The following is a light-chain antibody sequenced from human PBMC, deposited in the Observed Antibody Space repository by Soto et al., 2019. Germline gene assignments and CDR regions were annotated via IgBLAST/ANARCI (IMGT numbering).Light chain of an antibody. CDR3: SSYAGSFYV. CDR1: SGNIASNF. V-gene: IGLV6-57*03. J-gene: IGLJ1*01. Sequence: NFMLTQPHSVSESPGQTVTISCTRSSGNIASNFVQWYQQRPGSAPTILIFENDQRPSGVPDRFSGSKSGNTASLTVSGLQAEDEADYYCSSYAGSFYVFGTGTKVTVL. CDR2: END.